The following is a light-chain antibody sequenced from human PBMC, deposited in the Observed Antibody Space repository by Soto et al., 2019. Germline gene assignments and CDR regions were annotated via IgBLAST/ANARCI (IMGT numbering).Light chain of an antibody. CDR1: QSISSW. V-gene: IGKV1-5*03. Sequence: DIQMTQSPSTLSASVGDRVTITCRVSQSISSWLAWYQQKPGKAPKLLIYKASSLESGVPSRFSGSGSGTEFTLTISSLQPGDFATYYCHQYNSYSWTFGQGTKVEIK. J-gene: IGKJ1*01. CDR3: HQYNSYSWT. CDR2: KAS.